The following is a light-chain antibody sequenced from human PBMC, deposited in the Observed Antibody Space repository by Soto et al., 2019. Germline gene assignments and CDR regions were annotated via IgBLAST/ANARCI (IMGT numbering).Light chain of an antibody. Sequence: SVLPQPASVSVSPGQSITISCTGTSSDVGAYNFVSWYQQHPGKAPKLMIYDVNNRPSGVSDRFSGSKSGNTASLTISGLRAEDEADYYCNSYTSSSTSYVFGTGTKVTVL. CDR3: NSYTSSSTSYV. J-gene: IGLJ1*01. CDR1: SSDVGAYNF. V-gene: IGLV2-14*01. CDR2: DVN.